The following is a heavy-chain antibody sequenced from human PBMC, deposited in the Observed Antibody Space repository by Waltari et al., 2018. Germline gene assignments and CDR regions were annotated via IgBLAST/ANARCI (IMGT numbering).Heavy chain of an antibody. CDR1: GGSFRGYY. CDR3: ARGDGTGKYGY. CDR2: TTDSERT. D-gene: IGHD1-1*01. V-gene: IGHV4-34*02. Sequence: QVQLQQWGAGLLKPSETLSLTCAVYGGSFRGYYWSWIRQPPGKGLEWIGKTTDSERTKYNPSLNSRISISVDTSKHQFSLTVFSVTAADAAVYYCARGDGTGKYGYWGQGTRVTVSS. J-gene: IGHJ4*02.